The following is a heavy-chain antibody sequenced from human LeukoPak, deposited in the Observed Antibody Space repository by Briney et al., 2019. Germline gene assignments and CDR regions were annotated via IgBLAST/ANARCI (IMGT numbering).Heavy chain of an antibody. V-gene: IGHV1-69*13. CDR1: GGTFSSYA. D-gene: IGHD2-2*01. CDR3: ARDRRIVVVPAAMNY. CDR2: IIPIFGTA. J-gene: IGHJ4*02. Sequence: ASVKVSCKASGGTFSSYAISWVRQAPGQGLEWMGGIIPIFGTANYAQKFQGRVTITADESTSTAYMELSSLRSEDTAVYYCARDRRIVVVPAAMNYWGQGTLVTVSS.